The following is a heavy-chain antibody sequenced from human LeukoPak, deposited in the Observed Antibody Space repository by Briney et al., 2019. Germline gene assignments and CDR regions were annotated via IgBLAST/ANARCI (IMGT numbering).Heavy chain of an antibody. CDR3: ARDLSLHIYSSPIKSHYMDV. V-gene: IGHV3-33*01. CDR2: ISYDVSNK. CDR1: GFTFRSYG. D-gene: IGHD6-13*01. J-gene: IGHJ6*03. Sequence: PGRSLRLSCAASGFTFRSYGMHWGRHSPGKGLEWVAVISYDVSNKYYADSVKGRFTISRDNSKNTLYMQMNSLRAEDTAVYYCARDLSLHIYSSPIKSHYMDVWGQGTTVTVSS.